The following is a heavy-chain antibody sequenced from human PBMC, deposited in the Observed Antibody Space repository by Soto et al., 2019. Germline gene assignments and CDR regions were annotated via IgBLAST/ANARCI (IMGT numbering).Heavy chain of an antibody. Sequence: PGGSLRLSCAASGFAFTNYGIHWVRQAPGKGLEWVAHISNDGSKKFYGGSVKGRFTISRDKSENTVYLQMTSLRPDDTAVFYCARDVAMPPGLGLGYRGPGTLVTVSS. D-gene: IGHD6-19*01. CDR3: ARDVAMPPGLGLGY. CDR2: ISNDGSKK. V-gene: IGHV3-30*03. CDR1: GFAFTNYG. J-gene: IGHJ4*02.